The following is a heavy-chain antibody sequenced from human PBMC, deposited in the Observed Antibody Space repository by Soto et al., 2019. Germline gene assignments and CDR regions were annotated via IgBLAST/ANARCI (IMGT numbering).Heavy chain of an antibody. Sequence: GGSLRLSCAASGFTFSTYAMSWVRQAPGKGLEWVSGISGSGGTTYYADSVKGRFTISRDNSKNTLSLQVNSLRAEDAAVYYCAKGDPRQLPSFYYYHYGMDVWGQGTTVTVSS. D-gene: IGHD1-26*01. CDR3: AKGDPRQLPSFYYYHYGMDV. V-gene: IGHV3-23*01. CDR2: ISGSGGTT. J-gene: IGHJ6*02. CDR1: GFTFSTYA.